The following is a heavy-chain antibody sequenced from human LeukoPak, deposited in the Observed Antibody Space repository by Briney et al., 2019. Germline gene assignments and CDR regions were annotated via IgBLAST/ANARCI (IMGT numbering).Heavy chain of an antibody. CDR3: AHRGGHGYSYGLGYNWFDP. J-gene: IGHJ5*02. CDR1: GFSLSTSGVG. V-gene: IGHV2-5*02. Sequence: SGPTLVKPTQTLTLTCTFSGFSLSTSGVGVGWIRQPPGKALEWLALIYWDDDKRFSPSLKSRLTITKDTSKNQVVLTMTNMDPVDTATYYCAHRGGHGYSYGLGYNWFDPWGQGTLVTVSS. CDR2: IYWDDDK. D-gene: IGHD5-18*01.